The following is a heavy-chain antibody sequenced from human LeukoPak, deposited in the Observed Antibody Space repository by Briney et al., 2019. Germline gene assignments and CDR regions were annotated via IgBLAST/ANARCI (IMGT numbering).Heavy chain of an antibody. D-gene: IGHD1-26*01. V-gene: IGHV4-34*01. Sequence: KSSETLSLTCAVYGGSFSGYYWSWICQRPGNGLERIGDINHSGSTNYNPSLKSRVTILVDTSKNQSSLTLSSVTAADTAVYYCAPGSTGWSRGSWFDPWGQGTLVTVSS. J-gene: IGHJ5*02. CDR3: APGSTGWSRGSWFDP. CDR1: GGSFSGYY. CDR2: INHSGST.